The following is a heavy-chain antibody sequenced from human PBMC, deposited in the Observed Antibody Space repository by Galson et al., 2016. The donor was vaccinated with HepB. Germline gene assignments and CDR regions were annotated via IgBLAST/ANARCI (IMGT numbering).Heavy chain of an antibody. J-gene: IGHJ5*02. Sequence: TLSLTCTVSGGSISSGASYWSWLRQHPGKGLERIGYIFYSGSTFYNPSLQSRVTISLDTPKNQFSLKLNSVTAADTAVYYCARIPATMTRWIDPWGQGTLVTVSS. CDR3: ARIPATMTRWIDP. CDR1: GGSISSGASY. CDR2: IFYSGST. D-gene: IGHD2-2*01. V-gene: IGHV4-31*03.